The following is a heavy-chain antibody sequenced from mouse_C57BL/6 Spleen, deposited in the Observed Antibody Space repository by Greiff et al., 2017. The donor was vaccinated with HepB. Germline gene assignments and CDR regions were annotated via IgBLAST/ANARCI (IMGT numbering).Heavy chain of an antibody. V-gene: IGHV1-53*01. CDR1: GYTFTSYW. D-gene: IGHD1-1*01. CDR3: AKCYDYAMDY. CDR2: INPSNGGT. Sequence: VQLQQSGTELVKPGASEKLSCKASGYTFTSYWMHWVKQRPGQGLEWIGNINPSNGGTNYNEKYQSKATMTVDKTTSTAYMQLSSLTSEDSVVYYCAKCYDYAMDYLVQGSSVTVSS. J-gene: IGHJ4*01.